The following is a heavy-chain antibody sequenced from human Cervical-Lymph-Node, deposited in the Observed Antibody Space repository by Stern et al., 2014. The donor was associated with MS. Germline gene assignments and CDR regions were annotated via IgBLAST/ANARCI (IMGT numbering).Heavy chain of an antibody. Sequence: MQLVESGAEVKKPGASVQLSCKASGYTLTTYHMHWVRQAPGQGLEWLGVITPSGCDTTYAQIFQGRVTMTRDKSTNTIYMELSSLRSEDSAMYYCARALSSGLWYFDCWGQGTLVTVSS. CDR3: ARALSSGLWYFDC. V-gene: IGHV1-46*01. CDR2: ITPSGCDT. J-gene: IGHJ4*02. D-gene: IGHD6-19*01. CDR1: GYTLTTYH.